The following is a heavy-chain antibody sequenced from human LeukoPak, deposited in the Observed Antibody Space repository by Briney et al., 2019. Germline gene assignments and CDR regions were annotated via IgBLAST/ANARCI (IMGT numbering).Heavy chain of an antibody. CDR2: ISSSSSYI. CDR3: ARDEAAAGTASH. CDR1: GFTFSRNA. V-gene: IGHV3-21*01. Sequence: GSLTLSCAASGFTFSRNAIHWVRQAPGKGLEWVSSISSSSSYIYYADSVKGRFTISRDNAKNSLYLQMNSLRAEDTAVYYCARDEAAAGTASHWGQGTLVTVSS. D-gene: IGHD6-13*01. J-gene: IGHJ4*02.